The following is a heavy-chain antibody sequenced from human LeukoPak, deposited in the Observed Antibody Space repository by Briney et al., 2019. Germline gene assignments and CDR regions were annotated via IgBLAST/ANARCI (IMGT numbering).Heavy chain of an antibody. D-gene: IGHD2-2*01. V-gene: IGHV4-59*08. Sequence: SETLSLTCTVSGGSISSYFWSWLRQPPGKGLEWIGYIYYTGSTNYNPSLKSRVTISVDTSKNQFSLKLSSVTAADTAVYYCASTERCSTTCPLDYWGQGTLVTVSS. CDR1: GGSISSYF. J-gene: IGHJ4*02. CDR2: IYYTGST. CDR3: ASTERCSTTCPLDY.